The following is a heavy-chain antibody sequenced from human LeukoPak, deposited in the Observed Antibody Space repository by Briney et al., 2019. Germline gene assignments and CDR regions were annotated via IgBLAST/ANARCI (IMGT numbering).Heavy chain of an antibody. CDR2: TYYRSKWYN. Sequence: SQTLSLTCAISGDSVSSNSAAWNWIRQSPSRGLEWLGRTYYRSKWYNDYAVSVKSRITINPDTSKNQFSLQLNSVTPENTAVYYCARDWVPAAMVGGNGMDVWGQGTTVTVFS. J-gene: IGHJ6*02. D-gene: IGHD2-2*01. CDR1: GDSVSSNSAA. V-gene: IGHV6-1*01. CDR3: ARDWVPAAMVGGNGMDV.